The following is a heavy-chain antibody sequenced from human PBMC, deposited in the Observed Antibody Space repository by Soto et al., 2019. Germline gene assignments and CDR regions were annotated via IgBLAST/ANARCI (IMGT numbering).Heavy chain of an antibody. CDR1: GGTFSSYA. V-gene: IGHV1-69*06. Sequence: SVKVSCKASGGTFSSYAISWVRQAPGQGLEWMGGIIPIFGTTNYAQKFQGRVTITEDTSTDTAYMELSSLRSEDTAVYYCATEFGTMVRGVISYYFDYWGQGTLVTVSS. D-gene: IGHD3-10*01. CDR2: IIPIFGTT. J-gene: IGHJ4*02. CDR3: ATEFGTMVRGVISYYFDY.